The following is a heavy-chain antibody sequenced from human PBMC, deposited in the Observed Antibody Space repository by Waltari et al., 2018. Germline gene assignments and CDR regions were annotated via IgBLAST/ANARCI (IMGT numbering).Heavy chain of an antibody. J-gene: IGHJ4*02. CDR3: ARDPTLFGVRQNYFDS. V-gene: IGHV3-7*04. CDR2: INQDGET. CDR1: GFPRGDHC. Sequence: EALLVEAGGNLVQPGGSLRLPCEASGFPRGDHCMSWVRQEPGKEMEWVASINQDGETNYVASVKGRFTISRDNAKKSLVLLLNNLRADDSAIYYCARDPTLFGVRQNYFDSWGQGTLVTVSS. D-gene: IGHD3-3*01.